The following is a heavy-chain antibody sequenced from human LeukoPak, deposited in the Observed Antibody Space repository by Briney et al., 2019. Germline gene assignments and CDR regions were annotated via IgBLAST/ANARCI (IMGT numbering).Heavy chain of an antibody. J-gene: IGHJ6*03. V-gene: IGHV4-34*01. CDR2: INHSGST. D-gene: IGHD1-26*01. CDR1: GGSFSGYY. CDR3: ARGPYSGAGRRYYYYYMDV. Sequence: SETLSLTCAVYGGSFSGYYWSWIRQPPGKGLEWIGEINHSGSTNYNPSRKTRVTISVDTSKTQFSLKLSSVTAADTAVYYCARGPYSGAGRRYYYYYMDVWGKGTTVTVSS.